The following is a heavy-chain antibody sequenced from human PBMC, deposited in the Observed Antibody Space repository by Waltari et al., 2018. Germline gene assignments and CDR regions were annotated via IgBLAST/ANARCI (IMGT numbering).Heavy chain of an antibody. CDR1: GGSISSYY. J-gene: IGHJ5*02. CDR3: ARQYQLLSDWFDP. V-gene: IGHV4-59*08. D-gene: IGHD2-2*01. CDR2: IYYSGST. Sequence: QVQLQESGPGLVKPSETLSLTCTVSGGSISSYYWSWIRQPPGKGLEWIGYIYYSGSTNYNPSLKSRVTRSVDTSKNQFSLKLSSVTAADTAVYYCARQYQLLSDWFDPWGQGTLVTVSS.